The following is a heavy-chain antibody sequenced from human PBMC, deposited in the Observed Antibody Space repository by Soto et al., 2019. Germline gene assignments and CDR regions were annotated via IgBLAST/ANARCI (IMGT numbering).Heavy chain of an antibody. Sequence: ASVKVSCKASGYTFTSYDINWVRQATGQGLEWMGWMNPNSGNTGYAQKFQGRVTMTRNTSISTAYMELSSLRSEDTAVYYCAREWYGYGEPKFAYWGQGTLVTVSS. V-gene: IGHV1-8*01. CDR1: GYTFTSYD. CDR2: MNPNSGNT. D-gene: IGHD5-18*01. J-gene: IGHJ4*02. CDR3: AREWYGYGEPKFAY.